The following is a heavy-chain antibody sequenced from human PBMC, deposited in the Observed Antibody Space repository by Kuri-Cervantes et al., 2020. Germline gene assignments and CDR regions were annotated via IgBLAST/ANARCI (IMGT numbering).Heavy chain of an antibody. D-gene: IGHD3-10*01. Sequence: SGPTLVNPTQTLTLTCTLSGFSLSTSGVGVGWIRQPPGKALEWLALIYWDDDKRYGPSLKSRLTITKDTSKNQVVLTMTNMDPVDTATCYCAHALIDYYGSGSPFNWFDPWGQGTLVTVSS. CDR1: GFSLSTSGVG. V-gene: IGHV2-5*05. J-gene: IGHJ5*02. CDR3: AHALIDYYGSGSPFNWFDP. CDR2: IYWDDDK.